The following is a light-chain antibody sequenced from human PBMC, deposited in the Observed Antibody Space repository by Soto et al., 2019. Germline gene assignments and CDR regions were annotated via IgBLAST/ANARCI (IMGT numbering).Light chain of an antibody. CDR1: QSINSY. CDR3: QPSYSTPYT. V-gene: IGKV1-39*01. Sequence: DIQMTQSPSSLSASVGDRVTITCRASQSINSYLNWYQHKPWKAPKVLIYAASSLQSGVPSRFSGSGSGTDFTLTISSLQPEDFATYFCQPSYSTPYTFGQGTKLEIK. J-gene: IGKJ2*01. CDR2: AAS.